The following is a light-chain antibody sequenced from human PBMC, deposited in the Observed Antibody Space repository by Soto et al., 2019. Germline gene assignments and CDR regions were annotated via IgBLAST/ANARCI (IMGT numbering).Light chain of an antibody. CDR3: SSYAGTYTYV. Sequence: QSALTQPRSVSGSPGQSVTISCIGTSSDVGGYNYVSWYPQHPGKAPKLMIYDVNKRPSGVPDRFSGSKSGNTASLTISGLQAEDEADYYCSSYAGTYTYVFGTGTKLTVL. V-gene: IGLV2-11*01. J-gene: IGLJ1*01. CDR1: SSDVGGYNY. CDR2: DVN.